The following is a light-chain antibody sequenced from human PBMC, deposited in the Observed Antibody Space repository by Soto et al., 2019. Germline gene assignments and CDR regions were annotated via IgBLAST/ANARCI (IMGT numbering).Light chain of an antibody. CDR2: DAS. CDR1: QDITNY. J-gene: IGKJ3*01. V-gene: IGKV1-33*01. Sequence: DIQMTQSPSSLSASAGDRVTITCQASQDITNYLNWYQQKPGKAPKLLISDASKLEPGVPSRFSGSGSGTEFTFTISSRQPEDMATYYCQQFHTLPYTFGPGTKVEIK. CDR3: QQFHTLPYT.